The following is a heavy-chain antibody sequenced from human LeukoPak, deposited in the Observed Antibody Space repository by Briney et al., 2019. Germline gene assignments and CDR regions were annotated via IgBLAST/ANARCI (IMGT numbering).Heavy chain of an antibody. V-gene: IGHV5-51*01. Sequence: GESLKISCKGSGYSFSNYWIDWVRQMTGKGLEWMGIIYIGDSDTRYSPSFRGQVTISADKSISAAYLQWSSLKASDTARYYCVRHQTPNTVDAFDIWGQGTMVTVSS. J-gene: IGHJ3*02. CDR3: VRHQTPNTVDAFDI. D-gene: IGHD4-11*01. CDR1: GYSFSNYW. CDR2: IYIGDSDT.